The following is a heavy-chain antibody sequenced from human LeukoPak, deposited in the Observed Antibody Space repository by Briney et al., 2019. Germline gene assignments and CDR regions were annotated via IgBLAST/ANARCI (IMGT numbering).Heavy chain of an antibody. Sequence: PGGSLRLSCAASGFTFSSYSMNWVRQAPGKGLEWVSSISSSSSYIYYADSVKGRFTISRDNSKNTLYLQMNSLRAEDTAVYYCAKDGPLWFGESGYYYYMDVWGKGTTVTISS. CDR2: ISSSSSYI. J-gene: IGHJ6*03. V-gene: IGHV3-21*01. CDR3: AKDGPLWFGESGYYYYMDV. CDR1: GFTFSSYS. D-gene: IGHD3-10*01.